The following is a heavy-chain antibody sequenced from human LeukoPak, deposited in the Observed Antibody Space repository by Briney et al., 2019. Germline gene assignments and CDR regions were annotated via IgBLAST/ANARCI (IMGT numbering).Heavy chain of an antibody. D-gene: IGHD1-26*01. J-gene: IGHJ5*02. V-gene: IGHV3-73*01. CDR2: IDRPAKSYAT. CDR3: TRDRGTYNWLDP. CDR1: GFTLSDSA. Sequence: GGSLRLSCAASGFTLSDSAIHWVRQASGKGLEWVGLIDRPAKSYATAYGASVGGRFTISRDDSKNTAYLQIDSLKTEDTALYYCTRDRGTYNWLDPWGQGTLVTVSS.